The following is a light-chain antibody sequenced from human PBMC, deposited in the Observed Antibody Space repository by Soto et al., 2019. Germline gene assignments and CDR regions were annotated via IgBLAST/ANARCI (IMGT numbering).Light chain of an antibody. CDR3: QQYYSYALT. V-gene: IGKV1-8*01. J-gene: IGKJ1*01. CDR1: QGISSY. Sequence: AIRMTQSPSSFSASTGDRVTITCRASQGISSYLAWYQQKPGKAPKLLIYAASTLQSGVPSRCSGSGSGTDFTLTISCLQSEDFATYFCQQYYSYALTFDQGTQVEIK. CDR2: AAS.